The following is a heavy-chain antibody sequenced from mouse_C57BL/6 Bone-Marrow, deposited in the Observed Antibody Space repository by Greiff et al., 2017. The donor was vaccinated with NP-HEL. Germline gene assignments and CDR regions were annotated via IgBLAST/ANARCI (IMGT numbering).Heavy chain of an antibody. Sequence: EVQGVESGGGLVQPGGSLSLSCAASGFTFTDYYMSWVRQPPGKALEWLGFIRNKANGYTTEYSASGKGRFTISRDNSQSILYLQMNALRDEDSATYYCARYAGYYFYAMDYWGQGTSVTVSS. V-gene: IGHV7-3*01. J-gene: IGHJ4*01. CDR3: ARYAGYYFYAMDY. D-gene: IGHD2-3*01. CDR1: GFTFTDYY. CDR2: IRNKANGYTT.